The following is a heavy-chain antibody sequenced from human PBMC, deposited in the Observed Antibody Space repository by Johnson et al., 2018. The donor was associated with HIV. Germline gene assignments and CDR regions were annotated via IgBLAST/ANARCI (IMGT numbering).Heavy chain of an antibody. CDR2: ISGNSGSI. D-gene: IGHD1-26*01. V-gene: IGHV3-9*01. CDR3: AKDILVGAMGGAFDI. CDR1: GFTFDDYA. J-gene: IGHJ3*02. Sequence: EVQLVESGGGLVQPGRSLRLSCAASGFTFDDYAMHWVRQAPGKGLEWVSGISGNSGSIGYADSVKGRFTISRDNAKKPLYLQMNSLRAEDTALYYCAKDILVGAMGGAFDIWGQWTMVTVSS.